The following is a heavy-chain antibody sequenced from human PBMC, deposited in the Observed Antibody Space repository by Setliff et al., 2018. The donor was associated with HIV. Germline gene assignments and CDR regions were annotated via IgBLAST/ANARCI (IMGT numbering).Heavy chain of an antibody. CDR3: ARDRSRHYGAGGRLDV. CDR1: GGSISSGGYY. CDR2: IYYSGST. V-gene: IGHV4-31*03. D-gene: IGHD4-17*01. Sequence: SETLSLICTVSGGSISSGGYYWSWIRQHPGKGLEWIGYIYYSGSTYYNPSLKSRVTISVDTSKNQFSLKLSSVTAADTAVYYCARDRSRHYGAGGRLDVWGKGTTVTVS. J-gene: IGHJ6*03.